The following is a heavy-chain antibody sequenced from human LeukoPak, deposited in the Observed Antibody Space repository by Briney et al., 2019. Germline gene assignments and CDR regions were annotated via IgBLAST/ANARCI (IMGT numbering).Heavy chain of an antibody. CDR1: GFIVSESY. D-gene: IGHD3-22*01. V-gene: IGHV3-53*01. CDR3: ATRYFYIGSRYYYGYFFDY. CDR2: IYKDGSP. J-gene: IGHJ4*02. Sequence: GGTLRLSCAASGFIVSESYMGWVRQAPGKGLEWVSVIYKDGSPHYADSAKGRFTISRDSSKNALYLQMNSLRAEDTAVYYCATRYFYIGSRYYYGYFFDYWGQGTLVTVSS.